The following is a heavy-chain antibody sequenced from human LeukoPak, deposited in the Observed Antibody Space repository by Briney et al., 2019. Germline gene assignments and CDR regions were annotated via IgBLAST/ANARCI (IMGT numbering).Heavy chain of an antibody. CDR3: ARDLGQYYDTSDNWFDP. J-gene: IGHJ5*02. CDR2: INSDGINT. D-gene: IGHD3-22*01. Sequence: GGSLRLSCAASGFTFSNNWMHWVRQARGKGLVWVSRINSDGINTSYADSVKGRFTISRDNAKNTLNLQMNSLRAEDTAVYYCARDLGQYYDTSDNWFDPWGQGTLVTVSS. V-gene: IGHV3-74*01. CDR1: GFTFSNNW.